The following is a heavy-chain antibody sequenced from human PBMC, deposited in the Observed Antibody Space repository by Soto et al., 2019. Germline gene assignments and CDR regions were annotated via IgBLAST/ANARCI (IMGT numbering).Heavy chain of an antibody. Sequence: SETLSLTCTVSGGSISSDDYYWSWIRQAPGRGLEWIGYIHSSGSIYFNPSLKSRATMSIDTAGNQFPLKVSSVTVADTAVYYCARDLDGLHDDTSGPFPRPGWGQGTLVTVSS. V-gene: IGHV4-30-4*01. J-gene: IGHJ1*01. CDR1: GGSISSDDYY. D-gene: IGHD3-22*01. CDR2: IHSSGSI. CDR3: ARDLDGLHDDTSGPFPRPG.